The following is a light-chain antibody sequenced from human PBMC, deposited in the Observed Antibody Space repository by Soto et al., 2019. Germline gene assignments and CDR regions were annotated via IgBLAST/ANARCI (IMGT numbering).Light chain of an antibody. CDR1: QSVVYSSNNKNY. CDR2: WAS. J-gene: IGKJ3*01. V-gene: IGKV4-1*01. Sequence: DIVMTQSPDSLAVSLGERATINCKSSQSVVYSSNNKNYLAWYQQKPGQPPKLLIYWASTRESGVPDRFSGSGSGTAFTLTISSLQAEDVAVYYCQQYYSTPFTFGPGTKVDIK. CDR3: QQYYSTPFT.